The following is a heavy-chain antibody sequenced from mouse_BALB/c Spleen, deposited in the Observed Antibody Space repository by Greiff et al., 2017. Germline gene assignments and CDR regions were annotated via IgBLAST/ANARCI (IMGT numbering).Heavy chain of an antibody. J-gene: IGHJ2*01. CDR1: GYAFSSYW. V-gene: IGHV1-80*01. D-gene: IGHD2-1*01. CDR2: IYPGDGDT. Sequence: VKLQESGAELVRPGSSVKISCKASGYAFSSYWMNWVKQRPGQGLEWIGQIYPGDGDTNNNGKFKGKATLTADKSSSTAYMQLSSLTSEDSAVYFCARGDGNYVYWGQGTTLTVSS. CDR3: ARGDGNYVY.